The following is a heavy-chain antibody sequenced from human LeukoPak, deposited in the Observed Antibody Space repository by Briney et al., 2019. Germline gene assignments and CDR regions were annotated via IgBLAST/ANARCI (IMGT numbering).Heavy chain of an antibody. CDR3: ARKTGGMDV. Sequence: GGSLRLSCAASGFTFSSYAMHWVRQAPGKGLEYVSAISSNGGSTYYANSVKGRFTISRDNSKNTLYLQMGSLRAEDMAVYYRARKTGGMDVWGQGTTVTVSS. J-gene: IGHJ6*02. CDR1: GFTFSSYA. CDR2: ISSNGGST. V-gene: IGHV3-64*01.